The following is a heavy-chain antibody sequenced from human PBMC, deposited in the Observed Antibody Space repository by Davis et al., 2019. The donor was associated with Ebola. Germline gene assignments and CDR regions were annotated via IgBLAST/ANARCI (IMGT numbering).Heavy chain of an antibody. CDR1: GGSISNHY. CDR3: ARGNDDYLSLDY. Sequence: SETLSLTCTVSGGSISNHYWTWIRQAPGKGLEWVGYIYYSGYSQYNPSLKGRLTISVDTSNNEFSLRLRSATAADTAVYYCARGNDDYLSLDYWGQGTLVTVSS. V-gene: IGHV4-59*11. D-gene: IGHD4-17*01. CDR2: IYYSGYS. J-gene: IGHJ4*02.